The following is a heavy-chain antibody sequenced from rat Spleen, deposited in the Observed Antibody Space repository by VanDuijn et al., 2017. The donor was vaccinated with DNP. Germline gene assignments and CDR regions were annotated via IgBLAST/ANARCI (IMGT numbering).Heavy chain of an antibody. Sequence: QVQLKESGPGLVQPSQTLSLTCTVSGFSLTSSGVSWVRQPPGKGLEWMGVMWTGGSTSYNSALKSRLSISRDASKSQVFLKMNSLQTEDTAIYFCARSNSGYYVTDAWGQGTSVTVSS. CDR1: GFSLTSSG. CDR2: MWTGGST. D-gene: IGHD4-3*01. CDR3: ARSNSGYYVTDA. V-gene: IGHV2-16*01. J-gene: IGHJ4*01.